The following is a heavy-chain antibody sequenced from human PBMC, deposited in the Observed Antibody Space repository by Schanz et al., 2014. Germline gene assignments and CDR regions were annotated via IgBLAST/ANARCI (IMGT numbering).Heavy chain of an antibody. CDR1: GFTFSNYA. J-gene: IGHJ3*02. CDR3: ATDYSGGGCHI. V-gene: IGHV3-23*04. Sequence: EVQLVESGGGLVQPGGSLRLSCAASGFTFSNYAMNWVRQAPGKGLKWVSGIRGSGGSTYYADSVRGRFTLSRDNSKNTVYLQMNSLRAEDTALYFCATDYSGGGCHIWGQGTMVTVSS. D-gene: IGHD6-19*01. CDR2: IRGSGGST.